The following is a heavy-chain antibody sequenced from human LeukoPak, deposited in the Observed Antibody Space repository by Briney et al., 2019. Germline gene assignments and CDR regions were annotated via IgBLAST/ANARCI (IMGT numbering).Heavy chain of an antibody. V-gene: IGHV3-48*02. CDR1: GFTFSGFS. CDR2: ISNSSSTI. D-gene: IGHD6-6*01. Sequence: PGGSLCFSGAAYGFTFSGFSWNWLAQAQGKGRMGFSYISNSSSTIYYADSVKGRFTISRDNAKNSLYLQMNSLRDEDTAVYYCARSSYSSSSWFRNWFDPWGQGTLVTVSS. J-gene: IGHJ5*02. CDR3: ARSSYSSSSWFRNWFDP.